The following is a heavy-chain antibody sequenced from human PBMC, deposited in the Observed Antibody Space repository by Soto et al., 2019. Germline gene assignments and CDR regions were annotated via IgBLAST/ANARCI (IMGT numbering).Heavy chain of an antibody. CDR2: ISGSGGST. D-gene: IGHD6-13*01. CDR1: GFTFSNYV. V-gene: IGHV3-23*01. Sequence: EVQVLESGGGLVQPGGSLRLSCAGSGFTFSNYVMSWVRQAPGKGLEWVSAISGSGGSTHYADSVKGRFTISRDNSRNTLYVQMNSLSADDTAVYYWAMWLGHDSSWYGPFDYWGQGTLVTVSS. CDR3: AMWLGHDSSWYGPFDY. J-gene: IGHJ4*02.